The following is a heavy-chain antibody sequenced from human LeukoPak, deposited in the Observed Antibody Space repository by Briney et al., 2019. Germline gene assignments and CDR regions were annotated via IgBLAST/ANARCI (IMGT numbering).Heavy chain of an antibody. J-gene: IGHJ5*02. Sequence: SETLSLTCAVYGVSISNAGYLWSWIRQPPGKGLEYIGYIYDSEGTYYNPSLKSRVTVSVDTSKNQLSLKLTSVTAADTAVYYCARGVVQGENWFDPWGPGTLVTVSS. V-gene: IGHV4-30-2*01. CDR1: GVSISNAGYL. CDR3: ARGVVQGENWFDP. D-gene: IGHD3-10*01. CDR2: IYDSEGT.